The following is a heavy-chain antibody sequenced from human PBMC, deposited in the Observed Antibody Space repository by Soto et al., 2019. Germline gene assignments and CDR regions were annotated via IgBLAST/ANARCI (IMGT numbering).Heavy chain of an antibody. CDR1: GYRCTSYW. CDR3: ARQEGPNDYDTHGHLDY. D-gene: IGHD3-16*01. J-gene: IGHJ4*02. CDR2: IYPGESDA. Sequence: GESLKISCTVSGYRCTSYWVGWVRQRPGKGLEWVGIIYPGESDARESPSFQGLVTISAAKSIFIAYLQWSSLKASDTTMYFCARQEGPNDYDTHGHLDYWGQGTQVTVSS. V-gene: IGHV5-51*01.